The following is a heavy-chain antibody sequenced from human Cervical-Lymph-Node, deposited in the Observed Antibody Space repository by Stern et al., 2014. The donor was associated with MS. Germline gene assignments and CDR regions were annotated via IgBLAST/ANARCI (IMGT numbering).Heavy chain of an antibody. CDR2: IVPLFGKP. D-gene: IGHD4-17*01. V-gene: IGHV1-69*01. J-gene: IGHJ6*02. Sequence: EQLVESGAEVKKPGSSVKVSCKASGGTFSNYATRWVRQAPGQGLEWMGGIVPLFGKPNYAQKFQGRVTITADESTSTAYMDLSSLRSEDTAVYYCASPLTATSVPFGYYGMDVWGQGTTVTVS. CDR3: ASPLTATSVPFGYYGMDV. CDR1: GGTFSNYA.